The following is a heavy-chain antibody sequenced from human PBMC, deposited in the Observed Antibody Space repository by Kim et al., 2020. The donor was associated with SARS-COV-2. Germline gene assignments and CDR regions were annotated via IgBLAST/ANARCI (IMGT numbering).Heavy chain of an antibody. J-gene: IGHJ4*02. D-gene: IGHD5-12*01. CDR3: ATFNRDGYENSYYFDY. V-gene: IGHV3-23*01. Sequence: GGSLRLSCAASGFTFSSYAMSWVRQAPGKGLEWVSAISGSGGSTYYADSVKGRFTISRDNSKNTLYLQMNSLRAEDTAVYYCATFNRDGYENSYYFDYWGQGTLVTVSS. CDR1: GFTFSSYA. CDR2: ISGSGGST.